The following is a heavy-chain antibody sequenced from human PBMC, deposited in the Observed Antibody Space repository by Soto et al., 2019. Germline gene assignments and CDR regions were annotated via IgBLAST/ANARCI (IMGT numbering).Heavy chain of an antibody. CDR2: INPYNGDT. D-gene: IGHD3-16*01. CDR3: ARDFATLTKDH. Sequence: ASVKVSCKTSGYPFTNYYIHWVRQAPGQGLEWLGLINPYNGDTTYGQKFQGRVTVTRDTSTTTAYLDLSSLTSADTAIYFCARDFATLTKDHWGQGTLVTVSS. V-gene: IGHV1-2*02. J-gene: IGHJ4*02. CDR1: GYPFTNYY.